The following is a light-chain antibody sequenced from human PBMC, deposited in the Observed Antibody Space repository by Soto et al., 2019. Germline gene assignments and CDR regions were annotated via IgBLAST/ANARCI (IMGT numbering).Light chain of an antibody. Sequence: EIVLTQSPGTLSLFPGERATLSCRASQSVRSNYLAWYQVRPGQAPRLLIHAASRRATGIADRFSGSGSGTDFTLTISRLEPEDFAVYYCQQYGHSPETFGQGNK. J-gene: IGKJ2*01. V-gene: IGKV3-20*01. CDR1: QSVRSNY. CDR3: QQYGHSPET. CDR2: AAS.